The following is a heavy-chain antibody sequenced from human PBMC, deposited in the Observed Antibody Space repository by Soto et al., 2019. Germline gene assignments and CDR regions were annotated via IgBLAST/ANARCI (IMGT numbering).Heavy chain of an antibody. D-gene: IGHD6-25*01. CDR3: ARGRGYVYGSNFYGLDV. J-gene: IGHJ6*02. CDR1: RGSFSGFY. Sequence: SETLSRTCGVYRGSFSGFYWSWVRQTPGGGLEWIGEINHSGTTNYNPSFQNRVTISVDKSTNNFSLKMTSVTAADAAVYYCARGRGYVYGSNFYGLDVWGQGTTVTVS. CDR2: INHSGTT. V-gene: IGHV4-34*01.